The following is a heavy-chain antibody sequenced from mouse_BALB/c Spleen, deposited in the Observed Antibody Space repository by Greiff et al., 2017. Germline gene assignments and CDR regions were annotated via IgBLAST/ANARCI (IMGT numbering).Heavy chain of an antibody. CDR3: ARSTMITTMDY. Sequence: LVKTGASVKISCKASGYSFTGYYMHWVKQSHGKSLEWIGYISCYNGATSYNQKFKGKAAFTVDTSSSTAYMQFNSLTSEDSAVYYCARSTMITTMDYWGQGTSVTVSS. D-gene: IGHD2-4*01. J-gene: IGHJ4*01. CDR1: GYSFTGYY. V-gene: IGHV1S34*01. CDR2: ISCYNGAT.